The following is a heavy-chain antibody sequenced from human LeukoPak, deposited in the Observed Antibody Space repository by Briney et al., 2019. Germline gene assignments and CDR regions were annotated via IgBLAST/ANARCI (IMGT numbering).Heavy chain of an antibody. CDR1: GGSISSGGYY. Sequence: SETLSLTCTVSGGSISSGGYYWSWIRQHPGKGLEWIGYIYYNGSTYYNLSLKSRVTISVDTSKNQFSLKLSSVTAADTAVYYCARAYSGYDPFDYWGQGTLVTVSS. J-gene: IGHJ4*02. D-gene: IGHD5-12*01. CDR3: ARAYSGYDPFDY. CDR2: IYYNGST. V-gene: IGHV4-31*03.